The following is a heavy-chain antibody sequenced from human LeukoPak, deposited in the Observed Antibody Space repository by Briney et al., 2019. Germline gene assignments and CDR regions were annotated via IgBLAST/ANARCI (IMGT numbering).Heavy chain of an antibody. CDR3: ARGWYSSSSGDYFDY. Sequence: SETLSLTCAVYGGSFSGYYWSWIRQPPGKGLEWIGEINHSGSTNYNPSLKSRVTISVDASKNQFSLKLSSVTAADTAVYYCARGWYSSSSGDYFDYWGQGTLVTVSS. CDR1: GGSFSGYY. V-gene: IGHV4-34*01. CDR2: INHSGST. J-gene: IGHJ4*02. D-gene: IGHD6-6*01.